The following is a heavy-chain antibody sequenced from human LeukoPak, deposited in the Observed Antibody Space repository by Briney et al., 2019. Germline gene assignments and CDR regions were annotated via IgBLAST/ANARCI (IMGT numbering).Heavy chain of an antibody. V-gene: IGHV1-2*02. CDR3: ARDARVHYCDSSGYYSRGRWFDP. J-gene: IGHJ5*02. Sequence: GASVKVSCKASGYTFTGYYMHWVRQAPGQGLEWMGWINPNSGGTNYAQKFQGRVTMTRDTSISTAYMELSRLRSDDTAVYYCARDARVHYCDSSGYYSRGRWFDPWGQGTLVTVSS. CDR2: INPNSGGT. D-gene: IGHD3-22*01. CDR1: GYTFTGYY.